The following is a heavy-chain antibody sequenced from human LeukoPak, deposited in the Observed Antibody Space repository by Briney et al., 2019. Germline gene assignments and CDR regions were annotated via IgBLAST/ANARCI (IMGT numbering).Heavy chain of an antibody. CDR3: ARDSPPVLRFLEWFLAGRPPPMDV. V-gene: IGHV4-59*01. CDR2: IYYSGST. J-gene: IGHJ6*03. Sequence: SETLSLTCAVYGGSFSGYYWSWIRQPPGKGLEWIGYIYYSGSTNYNPSLKSRVTISVDTSKNQFSLKLSSVTAADTAVYYCARDSPPVLRFLEWFLAGRPPPMDVWGKGTTVTVSS. CDR1: GGSFSGYY. D-gene: IGHD3-3*01.